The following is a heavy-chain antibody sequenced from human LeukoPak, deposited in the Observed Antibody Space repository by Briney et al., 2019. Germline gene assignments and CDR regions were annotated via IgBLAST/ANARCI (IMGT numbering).Heavy chain of an antibody. CDR3: AKEGPYSSRTYFDY. CDR1: GFTFDDYA. CDR2: ISWNSGSI. V-gene: IGHV3-9*01. Sequence: PGRSLRLSCAASGFTFDDYAMHWVWQAPGKGLEWVSGISWNSGSIGYADSVKGRFTISRDNAKNSLYLQMDSLRAEDTALYYCAKEGPYSSRTYFDYWGQGTLVTVSS. D-gene: IGHD6-13*01. J-gene: IGHJ4*02.